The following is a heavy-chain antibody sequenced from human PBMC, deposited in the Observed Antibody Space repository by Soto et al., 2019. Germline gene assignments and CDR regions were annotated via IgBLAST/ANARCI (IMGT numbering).Heavy chain of an antibody. J-gene: IGHJ6*02. CDR3: ARDQLDPMSQGSWYPFGVGRYGMDV. CDR2: INPNSGGT. D-gene: IGHD6-13*01. CDR1: GYTFTGYY. Sequence: ASVKVSCKASGYTFTGYYMHWVRQAPGQGLEWMGWINPNSGGTNYAQKFQGWVTMTRDTSISTAYMELSRLRSDDTAVYYCARDQLDPMSQGSWYPFGVGRYGMDVWGQGTTVTVSS. V-gene: IGHV1-2*04.